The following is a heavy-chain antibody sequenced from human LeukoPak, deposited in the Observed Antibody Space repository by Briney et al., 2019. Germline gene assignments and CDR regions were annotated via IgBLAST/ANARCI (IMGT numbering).Heavy chain of an antibody. Sequence: GGSLRLSCAASGFTVSSNYMSWVRQAPGKGLEWVSVIYSGGSTYYADSVTGRFTISRDNSKNTLYLQMNSLRAEDTAVYYCAKDLIAVAGPYYYYGMDVWGQGTTVTVSS. CDR1: GFTVSSNY. CDR2: IYSGGST. J-gene: IGHJ6*02. V-gene: IGHV3-53*05. CDR3: AKDLIAVAGPYYYYGMDV. D-gene: IGHD6-19*01.